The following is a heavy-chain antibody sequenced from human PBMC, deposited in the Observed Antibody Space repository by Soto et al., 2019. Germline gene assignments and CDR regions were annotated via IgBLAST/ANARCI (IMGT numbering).Heavy chain of an antibody. CDR3: AREWTPGIAAAGIGD. J-gene: IGHJ3*01. D-gene: IGHD6-13*01. Sequence: QVQLVESGGGVVQPGRSLRLSCAASGFIFSTYALHWVRQAPGKGLEWVAVISYDGSNKYYADSVKGRFTISRDNSKNTVSLQMNSLITEDTAVYYCAREWTPGIAAAGIGDWGQGTMVTVSS. V-gene: IGHV3-30-3*01. CDR1: GFIFSTYA. CDR2: ISYDGSNK.